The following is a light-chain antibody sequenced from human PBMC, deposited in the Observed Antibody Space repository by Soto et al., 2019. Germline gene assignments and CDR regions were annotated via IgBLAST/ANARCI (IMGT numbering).Light chain of an antibody. J-gene: IGKJ2*01. V-gene: IGKV3-11*01. CDR3: QQRTNWPRT. CDR1: QSVYSY. CDR2: GAS. Sequence: EIVLTQSPATLSLSPGERATLSCRASQSVYSYLAWYQQKPGQAPRLLIYGASNRATGIPARFSGSGSGTDFPLTISSLEPEDFAVYYCQQRTNWPRTFGQGTRVEIK.